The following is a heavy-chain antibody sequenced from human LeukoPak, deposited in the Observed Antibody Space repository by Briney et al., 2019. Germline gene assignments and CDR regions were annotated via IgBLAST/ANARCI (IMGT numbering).Heavy chain of an antibody. CDR1: GFTFSSYA. D-gene: IGHD1-26*01. Sequence: GESLRLSCAASGFTFSSYAMSWVRQAPGKGLEWVSAISGSGGSTYYADSVKGRFTISRDNSKNTLYLQMNSLRAEDTAVYYCAVPRSSGSYRGRFDYWGQGTLVTVSS. CDR3: AVPRSSGSYRGRFDY. CDR2: ISGSGGST. V-gene: IGHV3-23*01. J-gene: IGHJ4*02.